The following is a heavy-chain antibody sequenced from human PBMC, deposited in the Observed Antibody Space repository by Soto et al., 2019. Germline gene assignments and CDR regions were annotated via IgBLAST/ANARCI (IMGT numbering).Heavy chain of an antibody. V-gene: IGHV1-18*01. CDR1: GYTFSTYP. CDR2: ISTYNGKT. D-gene: IGHD6-13*01. Sequence: QVQLVQSGAEVKKPGASVKVSCKTSGYTFSTYPISWMRQAPGQGLEWVGWISTYNGKTNYGQKFQGRVTITTDTSTSTAYMDLRNLRPDDTAVYYCARDRVEAALGTFDQWGQGTLVTVSS. CDR3: ARDRVEAALGTFDQ. J-gene: IGHJ4*02.